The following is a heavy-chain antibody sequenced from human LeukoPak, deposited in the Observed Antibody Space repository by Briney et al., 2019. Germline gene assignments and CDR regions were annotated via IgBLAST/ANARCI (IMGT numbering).Heavy chain of an antibody. J-gene: IGHJ4*02. D-gene: IGHD3-3*01. Sequence: GGSLRLSCAASGFTFSSYWMHWVRQAPGKGLVWVSRIDSDGSSTSYADSVKGRFTISRNNAENTLYLQMNSLRAEDTAVYFCASGQFWSGYYYDYWGQGTLVTVSS. CDR1: GFTFSSYW. CDR3: ASGQFWSGYYYDY. CDR2: IDSDGSST. V-gene: IGHV3-74*01.